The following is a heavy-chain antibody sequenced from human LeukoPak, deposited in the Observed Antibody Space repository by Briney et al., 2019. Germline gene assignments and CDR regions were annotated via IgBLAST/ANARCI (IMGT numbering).Heavy chain of an antibody. CDR2: IYYSGST. CDR1: GGSISSGGYY. V-gene: IGHV4-31*03. J-gene: IGHJ1*01. Sequence: TLSLTCTVSGGSISSGGYYWSWIRQHPGKGLEWIGYIYYSGSTYYNPSLKSRVTISVDTSKNQFSLKLSSVTAADTAVYYCARGTTVVTPEYFQHWGQGTLVTVSS. D-gene: IGHD4-23*01. CDR3: ARGTTVVTPEYFQH.